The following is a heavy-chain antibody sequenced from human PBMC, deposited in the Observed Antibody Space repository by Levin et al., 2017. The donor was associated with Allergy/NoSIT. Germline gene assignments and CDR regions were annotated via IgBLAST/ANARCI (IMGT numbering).Heavy chain of an antibody. D-gene: IGHD3-22*01. CDR1: GFTFSNYW. CDR3: ARGAYYYDSSGLEIFNY. Sequence: GGSLRLSCAASGFTFSNYWMSWVRQAPGKGLECVANIKQDGSEKYYVDSVKGRFTISRDNAENSLYLQMISLRAEDTAVYYCARGAYYYDSSGLEIFNYWGQGTLVTVSS. V-gene: IGHV3-7*01. CDR2: IKQDGSEK. J-gene: IGHJ4*02.